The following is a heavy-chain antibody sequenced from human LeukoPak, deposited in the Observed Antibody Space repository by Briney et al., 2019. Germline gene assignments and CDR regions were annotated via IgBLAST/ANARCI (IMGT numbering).Heavy chain of an antibody. CDR3: TTDPALSLWLAFDI. CDR2: IKSKTDGGTT. J-gene: IGHJ3*02. D-gene: IGHD3-10*01. V-gene: IGHV3-15*01. Sequence: GGSLRLSCAASGFTFSNAWMSWVRQAPGKGLEWVGRIKSKTDGGTTDYAAPVKGRFTISRDDSKNTLYLQMNSLKTEDTAVYYCTTDPALSLWLAFDIWGQGTMVTVSS. CDR1: GFTFSNAW.